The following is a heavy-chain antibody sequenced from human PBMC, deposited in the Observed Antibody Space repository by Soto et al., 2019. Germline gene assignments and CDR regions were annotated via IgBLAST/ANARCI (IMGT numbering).Heavy chain of an antibody. CDR2: SNPSGRST. CDR1: GYTFTRYY. D-gene: IGHD6-19*01. V-gene: IGHV1-46*01. J-gene: IGHJ4*02. Sequence: QVQLVQSGAEVKKPGASVKVSCKASGYTFTRYYIHWVRQAPGQGLEWMGISNPSGRSTNYAQKFQGRVTMTSDTSTSTVYMDLSSLRSEDTAVYYCSRGSSSGWLDYWGQVTLVTVSS. CDR3: SRGSSSGWLDY.